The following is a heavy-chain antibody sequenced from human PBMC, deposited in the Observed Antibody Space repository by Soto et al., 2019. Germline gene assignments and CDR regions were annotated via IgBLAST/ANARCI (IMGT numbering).Heavy chain of an antibody. J-gene: IGHJ4*02. CDR3: ARGPRKAVAGTRLDY. CDR2: INAGNGNT. V-gene: IGHV1-3*01. CDR1: GYTFTSYA. D-gene: IGHD6-19*01. Sequence: ASVKVSCKASGYTFTSYAMHWVRQAPGQRLEWMGWINAGNGNTKYSQKFQGRVTITRDTSASTAYMELSSLRSEDTAVYYCARGPRKAVAGTRLDYWGQGPLVPVSS.